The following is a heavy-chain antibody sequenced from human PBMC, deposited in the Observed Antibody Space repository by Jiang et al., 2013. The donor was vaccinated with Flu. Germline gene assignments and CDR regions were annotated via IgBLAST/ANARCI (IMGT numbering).Heavy chain of an antibody. Sequence: SGYTFTNFAITWVRQAPGQGLECMGWINTNTGNPMFAQGFIGRFLFSLDTSVTTAYLEISSLKPEDTAVYYCAGVLSSSWPPYFDYWGQGTLVTVSS. CDR3: AGVLSSSWPPYFDY. V-gene: IGHV7-4-1*02. D-gene: IGHD6-13*01. J-gene: IGHJ4*02. CDR2: INTNTGNP. CDR1: GYTFTNFA.